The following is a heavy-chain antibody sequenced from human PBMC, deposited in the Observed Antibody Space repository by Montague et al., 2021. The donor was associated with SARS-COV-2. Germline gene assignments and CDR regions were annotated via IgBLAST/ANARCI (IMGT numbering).Heavy chain of an antibody. J-gene: IGHJ5*01. D-gene: IGHD3-10*01. CDR2: VYISGST. CDR3: ARVSGYGSGSSFNWFDS. V-gene: IGHV4-61*02. Sequence: SQTLSLTCSVFGDSINNVNYFWSRIRQPAGKGLEWIGRVYISGSTDYNPSLKSRVTMLLDKSANELTLQVTSVTAADTAVYYCARVSGYGSGSSFNWFDSWGQGLVVTVSS. CDR1: GDSINNVNYF.